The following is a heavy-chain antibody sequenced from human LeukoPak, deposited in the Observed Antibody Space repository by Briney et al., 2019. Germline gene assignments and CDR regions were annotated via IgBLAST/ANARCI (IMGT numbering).Heavy chain of an antibody. CDR1: GFTVSSNY. D-gene: IGHD1-26*01. CDR2: IYSGGST. V-gene: IGHV3-53*01. CDR3: ASHDPSGSYYGAFDI. Sequence: TGGSLRLSCAASGFTVSSNYMSWVRQAPGKGLEWVSVIYSGGSTYYADSVKGRFTISRDNSKNTLYLQMNSLRAEDTAVYYCASHDPSGSYYGAFDIWGQGTMVTVSS. J-gene: IGHJ3*02.